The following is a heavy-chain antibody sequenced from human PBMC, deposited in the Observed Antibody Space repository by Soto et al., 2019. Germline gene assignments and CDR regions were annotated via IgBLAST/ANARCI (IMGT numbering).Heavy chain of an antibody. Sequence: LSCATSGFTFSSSSMNWVRQAPGKRLEWVSSISGTSDYIDYADAVKGRFTISRDNAKNSLYLQMNSLRAEDTALYYCARGGLDLDYWGQGTLVTVSS. J-gene: IGHJ4*02. D-gene: IGHD1-1*01. CDR2: ISGTSDYI. CDR3: ARGGLDLDY. V-gene: IGHV3-21*04. CDR1: GFTFSSSS.